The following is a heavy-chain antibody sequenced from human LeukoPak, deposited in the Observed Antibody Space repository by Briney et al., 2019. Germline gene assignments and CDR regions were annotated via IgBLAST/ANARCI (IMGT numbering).Heavy chain of an antibody. V-gene: IGHV3-23*01. CDR1: RFTFSSYA. CDR3: TTSWPKVREGDQ. D-gene: IGHD3-10*01. Sequence: PGGSLRLSCAASRFTFSSYAMSWVRQAPGKGLEWVSAISGGGAGTYYADSVRGRFTISRDNSKNTLYLQMNSLRVEDTAVYYCTTSWPKVREGDQWGQGTLVTVS. J-gene: IGHJ4*02. CDR2: ISGGGAGT.